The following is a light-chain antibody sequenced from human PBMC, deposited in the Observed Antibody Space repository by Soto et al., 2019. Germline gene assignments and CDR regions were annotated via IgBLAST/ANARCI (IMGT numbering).Light chain of an antibody. J-gene: IGKJ1*01. CDR1: QSIGRW. V-gene: IGKV1-5*03. CDR3: QHYNSYSEA. Sequence: DIQMTQSPSTLSASVGDRVTITCRASQSIGRWLAWYQQKPGKAPKVLIYKASTLKSGVPSRFSGSGSGTEFTLTISSLQPDDFATYYCQHYNSYSEAFGQGTKVELK. CDR2: KAS.